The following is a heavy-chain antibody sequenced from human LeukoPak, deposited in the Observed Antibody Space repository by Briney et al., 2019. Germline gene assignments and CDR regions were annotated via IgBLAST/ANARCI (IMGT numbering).Heavy chain of an antibody. V-gene: IGHV3-33*01. Sequence: PGGSLRLSCAASGFTFSSHGMHWVRQAPGKGLGWGAVIWYDGSDKYYADSVKGRFTISRDNSKNTLYLQMTSLRADDTAVYYCARDRVLHYFDYWGQGALVTVSS. J-gene: IGHJ4*02. CDR3: ARDRVLHYFDY. CDR1: GFTFSSHG. CDR2: IWYDGSDK. D-gene: IGHD3-16*01.